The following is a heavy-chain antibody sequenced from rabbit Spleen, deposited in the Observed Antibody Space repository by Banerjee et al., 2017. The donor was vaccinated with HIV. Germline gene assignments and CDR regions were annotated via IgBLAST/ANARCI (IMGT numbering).Heavy chain of an antibody. CDR1: GFSFSSSDY. CDR3: ARDLVAIIGWNFNL. V-gene: IGHV1S45*01. D-gene: IGHD1-1*01. J-gene: IGHJ4*01. CDR2: IAGSSSGFT. Sequence: QQQLVESGGGLVKPGASLTLTCKASGFSFSSSDYICWVRQAPGKGLEWISCIAGSSSGFTYSATWAKGRFTISKTSSTTVTLQMTSLTAADTATYFCARDLVAIIGWNFNLWGPGTLVTVS.